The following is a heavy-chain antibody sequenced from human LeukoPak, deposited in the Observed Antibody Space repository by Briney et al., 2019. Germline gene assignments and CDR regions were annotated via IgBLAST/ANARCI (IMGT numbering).Heavy chain of an antibody. CDR2: IYDSGTT. D-gene: IGHD6-19*01. V-gene: IGHV3-53*01. Sequence: GGSLRLSCANAGFTVSSNYMSWVRQAPGKGLEWVSVIYDSGTTYYADSVKGRFLIFRDTSKNTVDLQINSLRVEDTAVYYCAGRRSSGWYAYWGQGTLVTVSS. CDR1: GFTVSSNY. CDR3: AGRRSSGWYAY. J-gene: IGHJ4*02.